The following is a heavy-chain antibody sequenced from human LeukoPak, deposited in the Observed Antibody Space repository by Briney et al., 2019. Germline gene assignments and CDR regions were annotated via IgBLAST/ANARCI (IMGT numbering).Heavy chain of an antibody. Sequence: GGSLRLSCAASGFTFSDYYMSWIRQAPGKGLEWVSLISGDGTITCYADSVKGRFTISRDNSKNSLFLEMNSLRSEDTALYYCAKDTPLFYHYYGIDVWGQGTTVTVSS. CDR2: ISGDGTIT. J-gene: IGHJ6*02. CDR3: AKDTPLFYHYYGIDV. V-gene: IGHV3-43*02. CDR1: GFTFSDYY.